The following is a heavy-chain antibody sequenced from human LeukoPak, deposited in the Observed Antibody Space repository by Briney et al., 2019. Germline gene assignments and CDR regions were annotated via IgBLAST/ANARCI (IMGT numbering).Heavy chain of an antibody. V-gene: IGHV4-39*01. CDR3: ARLPARRCSSTSCLEVNWFDP. J-gene: IGHJ5*02. CDR2: IYYSGST. CDR1: GGSISSYY. Sequence: SETLSLTCTVSGGSISSYYWGWIRQPPGKGLEWIGSIYYSGSTYYNPSLKSRVTISVDTSKNQFSLKLSSVTAADTAVYYCARLPARRCSSTSCLEVNWFDPWGQGTLVTVSS. D-gene: IGHD2-2*01.